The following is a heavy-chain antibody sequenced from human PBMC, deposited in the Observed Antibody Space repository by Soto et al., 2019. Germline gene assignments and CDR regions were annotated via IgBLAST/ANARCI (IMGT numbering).Heavy chain of an antibody. J-gene: IGHJ6*03. CDR3: ARVYCSGGSCNYYYYMDV. V-gene: IGHV4-59*01. Sequence: SETLSLTCTVSGGSISSYYWSWIRQPPGKGLEWIGYIYYSGSTNYNPSLKSRVTISVDTSKNQFSLKLSSVTAADTAVYYCARVYCSGGSCNYYYYMDVWGKGTKVTVSS. CDR2: IYYSGST. CDR1: GGSISSYY. D-gene: IGHD2-15*01.